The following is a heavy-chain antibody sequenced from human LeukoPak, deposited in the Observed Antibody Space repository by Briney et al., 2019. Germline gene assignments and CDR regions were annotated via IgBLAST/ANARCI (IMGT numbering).Heavy chain of an antibody. J-gene: IGHJ4*02. CDR3: ATADPYCGGDCYPFDY. CDR2: FDPEDGET. V-gene: IGHV1-24*01. CDR1: GYTLTELS. Sequence: ASVKVSCKVSGYTLTELSMHWVRQAPGKGLEWMGGFDPEDGETIYAQKFQGRVTMTEDTSTGTAYMELSSLRSEDTAVYYCATADPYCGGDCYPFDYWGQGTLVTVSS. D-gene: IGHD2-21*02.